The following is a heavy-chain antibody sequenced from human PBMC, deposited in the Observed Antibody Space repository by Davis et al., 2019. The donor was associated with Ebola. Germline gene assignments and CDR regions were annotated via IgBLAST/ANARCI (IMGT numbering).Heavy chain of an antibody. V-gene: IGHV3-30*03. J-gene: IGHJ4*02. Sequence: GESLKISCAASGFTFSSYGMHWVRQAPGKGLEWVAVISYDGSNKYYADSVKGRFTISRDNSKNTLYLQMNSLRAEDTAVYYCARGGPDGYWGQGTLVTVSS. CDR1: GFTFSSYG. CDR2: ISYDGSNK. CDR3: ARGGPDGY.